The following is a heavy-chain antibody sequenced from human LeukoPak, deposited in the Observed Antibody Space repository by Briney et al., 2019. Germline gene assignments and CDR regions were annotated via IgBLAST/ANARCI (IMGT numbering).Heavy chain of an antibody. CDR3: AKDISRNFVVVPAADY. CDR1: GFTFDDYA. V-gene: IGHV3-43*02. CDR2: ISGDGGST. D-gene: IGHD2-2*01. Sequence: GGSLRLSCAASGFTFDDYAMHWVRQPPGKSLEWVSLISGDGGSTYYADSVKGRFTVSRDNSKNSLYLQMNSLRTEDTALYYCAKDISRNFVVVPAADYWGQGTLVTVPS. J-gene: IGHJ4*02.